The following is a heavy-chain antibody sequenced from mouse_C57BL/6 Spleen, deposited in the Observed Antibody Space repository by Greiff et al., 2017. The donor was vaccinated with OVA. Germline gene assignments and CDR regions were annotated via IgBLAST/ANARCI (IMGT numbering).Heavy chain of an antibody. Sequence: QVQLQQSGAELVKPGASVKISCKASGYAFSSYWMNWVKQRPGKGLEWIGQIYPGDGDTNYNGKFKGKATLTADKSSSTAYMQLSSLTSEDSAVYFCARRPHGSSPWFAYRGQGTLVTVSA. V-gene: IGHV1-80*01. D-gene: IGHD1-1*01. CDR1: GYAFSSYW. CDR2: IYPGDGDT. CDR3: ARRPHGSSPWFAY. J-gene: IGHJ3*01.